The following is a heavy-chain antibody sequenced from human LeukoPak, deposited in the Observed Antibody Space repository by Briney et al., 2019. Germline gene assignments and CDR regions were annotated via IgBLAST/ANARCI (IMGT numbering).Heavy chain of an antibody. D-gene: IGHD5-12*01. CDR3: ARDGGYHFDY. CDR1: GFTFSSYS. V-gene: IGHV3-48*01. J-gene: IGHJ4*02. Sequence: GGSLRLSCAASGFTFSSYSMNWVRQAPGKGLEWASYISSSSSTIYYADSVKGRFTISRDNSKNTLYLQMNSLRAEDTAVYYCARDGGYHFDYWGQGTLVTVSS. CDR2: ISSSSSTI.